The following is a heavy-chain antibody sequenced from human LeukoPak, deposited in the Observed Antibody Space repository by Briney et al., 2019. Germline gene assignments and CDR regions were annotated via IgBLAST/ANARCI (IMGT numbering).Heavy chain of an antibody. CDR3: ARGLIYYDSSGYYYVSRTKTVYFDY. V-gene: IGHV4-34*01. J-gene: IGHJ4*02. CDR2: INHSGST. CDR1: GGSFSGYY. Sequence: SETLSLTCAVYGGSFSGYYWSWIRQPPGKGLEWIGEINHSGSTNYNPSLKSRVTISVDTSKNQFSLKLSSVTAADTAVYYCARGLIYYDSSGYYYVSRTKTVYFDYWGQGTLVTVSS. D-gene: IGHD3-22*01.